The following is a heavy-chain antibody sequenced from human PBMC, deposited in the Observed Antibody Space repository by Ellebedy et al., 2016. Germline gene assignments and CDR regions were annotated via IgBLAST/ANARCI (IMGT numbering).Heavy chain of an antibody. D-gene: IGHD5-18*01. V-gene: IGHV3-74*01. CDR1: GFTLSSYW. CDR2: INPDGRYT. J-gene: IGHJ4*02. Sequence: GESLKISCAASGFTLSSYWIHWVRQVPGKGLVWVSRINPDGRYTSYAESVKGRFSISRDSAKNTLHLQMNSLSAEDTAVYYCASTPLMGIAMVIGNDYWGQGTLVTVSS. CDR3: ASTPLMGIAMVIGNDY.